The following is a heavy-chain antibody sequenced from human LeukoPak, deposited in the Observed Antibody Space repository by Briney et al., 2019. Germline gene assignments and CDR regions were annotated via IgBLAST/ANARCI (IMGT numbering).Heavy chain of an antibody. CDR2: ISAYNGNT. Sequence: GASVKVSCKASGYTFTSCGISWVRQAPGQGLEWMGWISAYNGNTNYAQKLQGRVTMPTDTSTSTAYMELRSLRSDDTAVYYCARTQDYCSGGSCYLPWFDPWAHGTLVTVSS. CDR3: ARTQDYCSGGSCYLPWFDP. D-gene: IGHD2-15*01. J-gene: IGHJ5*02. CDR1: GYTFTSCG. V-gene: IGHV1-18*04.